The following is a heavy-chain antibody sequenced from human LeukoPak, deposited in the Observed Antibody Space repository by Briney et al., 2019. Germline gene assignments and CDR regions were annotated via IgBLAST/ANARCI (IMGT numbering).Heavy chain of an antibody. CDR2: FYSSGST. D-gene: IGHD6-13*01. CDR1: SGSICSYY. J-gene: IGHJ4*02. Sequence: KPSETLSLNCTVSSGSICSYYWSWIRQPAGKGLEWIRRFYSSGSTNYNPSLESRVTMSVDTSKNQFSLKLSSVTAADTAVYYCARDGGIAMDYWGQGTLVTVSS. V-gene: IGHV4-4*07. CDR3: ARDGGIAMDY.